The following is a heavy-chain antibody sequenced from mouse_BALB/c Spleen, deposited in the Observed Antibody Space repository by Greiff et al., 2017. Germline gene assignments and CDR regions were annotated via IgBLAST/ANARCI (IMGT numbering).Heavy chain of an antibody. CDR2: IDPENGNT. V-gene: IGHV14-1*02. CDR3: VSGTPFAY. CDR1: GFNIKDYY. D-gene: IGHD4-1*01. J-gene: IGHJ3*01. Sequence: VQLQQSGAELVRPGALVKLSCKASGFNIKDYYMHWVKQRPEQGLEWIGWIDPENGNTIYDPKFQGKASITADTSSNTAYLQLSSLTSEDTAVYYCVSGTPFAYWGQGTLVTVSA.